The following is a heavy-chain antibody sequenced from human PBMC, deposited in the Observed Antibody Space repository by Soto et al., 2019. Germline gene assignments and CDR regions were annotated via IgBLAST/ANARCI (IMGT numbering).Heavy chain of an antibody. D-gene: IGHD1-26*01. J-gene: IGHJ4*02. Sequence: QITLKESGPTLVKPTQTLTVTCTFSGFSLSTSGAGVGWIRQSPGKAPEWLALISWNDEKRYNPGLKSRLTLTKDTSKNQGVLTMTDLVPVDTATYFCAHRYGGNYYRWYFDSWGQGTLVTVSS. CDR3: AHRYGGNYYRWYFDS. V-gene: IGHV2-5*01. CDR1: GFSLSTSGAG. CDR2: ISWNDEK.